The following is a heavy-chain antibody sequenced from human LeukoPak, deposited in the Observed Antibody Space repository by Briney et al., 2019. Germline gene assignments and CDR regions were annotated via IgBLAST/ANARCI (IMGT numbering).Heavy chain of an antibody. V-gene: IGHV3-23*01. CDR3: ATPPQEYYDFWSGYLQGNSFDY. CDR1: GFTFSSYA. CDR2: ISGSGGST. J-gene: IGHJ4*02. Sequence: PGGSLRLSCAASGFTFSSYAMSWVRQAPGKGLEWVSAISGSGGSTYYADSVKGRFTISRDNSKNTLYLQMNSLRAEDTAVYYCATPPQEYYDFWSGYLQGNSFDYWGQGTLVTVSS. D-gene: IGHD3-3*01.